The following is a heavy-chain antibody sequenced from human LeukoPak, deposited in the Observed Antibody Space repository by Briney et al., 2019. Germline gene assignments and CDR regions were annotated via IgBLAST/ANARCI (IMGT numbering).Heavy chain of an antibody. J-gene: IGHJ6*03. CDR2: INPNSGGT. Sequence: GESLKISCKGSGYSFTSYWIGWVRQATGQGLEWMGWINPNSGGTNYAQKFQGRVTMTRDTSISTAYMELSSLRSEDTAVYYCARTGGNAIYYYYYMDVWGKGTTVTISS. V-gene: IGHV1-2*02. CDR1: GYSFTSYW. D-gene: IGHD4-23*01. CDR3: ARTGGNAIYYYYYMDV.